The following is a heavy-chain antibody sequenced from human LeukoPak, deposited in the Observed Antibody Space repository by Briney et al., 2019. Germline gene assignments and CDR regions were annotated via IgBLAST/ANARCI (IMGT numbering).Heavy chain of an antibody. J-gene: IGHJ5*02. CDR3: TTRFLVGGTELVDP. V-gene: IGHV3-15*01. Sequence: GGSLRLSCTASGFTLSKVYVSWVCQLPGKGLEWVGRIKRKNDGETTDYGAPVQARFAISRDDSKNTVYLQMNSLKSDDTGVYYCTTRFLVGGTELVDPWGQGTLVTVSS. CDR1: GFTLSKVY. CDR2: IKRKNDGETT. D-gene: IGHD1-26*01.